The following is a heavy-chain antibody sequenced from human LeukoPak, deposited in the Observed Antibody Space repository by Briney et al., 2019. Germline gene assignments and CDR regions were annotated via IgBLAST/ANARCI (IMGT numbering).Heavy chain of an antibody. J-gene: IGHJ4*02. CDR1: GFTFSSYA. D-gene: IGHD6-13*01. CDR2: IWYDGSNK. Sequence: GGSLRLSCAASGFTFSSYAMSWVRQAPGKGLEWVAVIWYDGSNKYYADSVKGRFTISRDNSKNTLYLQMNSLRAEDTAVYYCAREYSSSWYTLPYFDYWDQGTLVTVSS. V-gene: IGHV3-33*08. CDR3: AREYSSSWYTLPYFDY.